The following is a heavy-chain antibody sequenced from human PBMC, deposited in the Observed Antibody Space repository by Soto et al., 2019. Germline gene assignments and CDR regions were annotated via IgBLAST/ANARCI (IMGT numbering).Heavy chain of an antibody. V-gene: IGHV1-69*12. CDR3: ARDLLGYCSGGSCYSGGDWFDP. D-gene: IGHD2-15*01. CDR2: IIPIFGTA. CDR1: GGTFSSYA. Sequence: QVQLVQSGAEVKKPGSSVKVACKASGGTFSSYAISWVRQAPGQGLEWMGGIIPIFGTANYAQKFQGRVTITADESTSTAYMELSILRSEDTAVYYCARDLLGYCSGGSCYSGGDWFDPWGQGTLVTVSS. J-gene: IGHJ5*02.